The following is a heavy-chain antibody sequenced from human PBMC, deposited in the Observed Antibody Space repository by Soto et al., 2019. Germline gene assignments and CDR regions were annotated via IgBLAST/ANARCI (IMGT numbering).Heavy chain of an antibody. V-gene: IGHV1-69*04. CDR2: IIPIIGII. Sequence: ASVKVSCKASGGTFSTYTITWVRQAPGQGLEWMGRIIPIIGIINYAQKFQGRVTISADKSTSTAYMELSSLRSEDTAVYYCSREGGTTVVTPGYYYGMDVWGQGTTVTVSS. D-gene: IGHD4-17*01. CDR1: GGTFSTYT. J-gene: IGHJ6*02. CDR3: SREGGTTVVTPGYYYGMDV.